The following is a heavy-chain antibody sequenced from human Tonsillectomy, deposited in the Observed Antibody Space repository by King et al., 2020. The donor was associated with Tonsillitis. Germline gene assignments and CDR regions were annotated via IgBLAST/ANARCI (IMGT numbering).Heavy chain of an antibody. CDR2: INPNSGGT. D-gene: IGHD2-15*01. CDR3: ARDDCSGGSCYSKYSYYYYGMDV. CDR1: GYTFTGYY. V-gene: IGHV1-2*02. J-gene: IGHJ6*02. Sequence: VQLVESGAEVKKPGASVKVSCKASGYTFTGYYMHWVRQAPGQGLEWMGWINPNSGGTNYAQKFQGRVTMTRDTSISTAYMELRRLRYDDTAVYYCARDDCSGGSCYSKYSYYYYGMDVWGQGTTVTVSS.